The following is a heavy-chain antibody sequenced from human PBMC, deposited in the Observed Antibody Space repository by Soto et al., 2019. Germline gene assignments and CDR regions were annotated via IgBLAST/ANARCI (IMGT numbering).Heavy chain of an antibody. Sequence: SVKISCKAPGYPLTGYYMHLVRQAPGQGLEWMGWINPNIGGTNYAQKFHGWVTMTSDTSISTAYMELSRLRSDDTAVYYWARVSSGWLTALGYWGQGTLVTVSS. V-gene: IGHV1-2*04. J-gene: IGHJ4*02. D-gene: IGHD6-19*01. CDR1: GYPLTGYY. CDR3: ARVSSGWLTALGY. CDR2: INPNIGGT.